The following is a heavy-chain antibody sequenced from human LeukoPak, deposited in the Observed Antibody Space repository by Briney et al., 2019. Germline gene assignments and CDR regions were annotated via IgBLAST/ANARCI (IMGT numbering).Heavy chain of an antibody. V-gene: IGHV4-59*01. CDR2: IYYSGST. D-gene: IGHD3-10*01. Sequence: SETLSLTCTVSGGSISSYYWSWIRQPPGKGLEWIGYIYYSGSTNYNPSLKSRVTISVDTSKNQFSLKLSSVTAADTAVYYCARDLGRRLGELAYFDLWGRGTLVTVSS. CDR3: ARDLGRRLGELAYFDL. CDR1: GGSISSYY. J-gene: IGHJ2*01.